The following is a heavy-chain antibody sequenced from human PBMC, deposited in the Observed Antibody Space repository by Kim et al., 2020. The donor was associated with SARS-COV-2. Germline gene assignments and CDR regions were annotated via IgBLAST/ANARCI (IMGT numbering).Heavy chain of an antibody. CDR3: ARRGFASGLDS. Sequence: TEDAASVKGRFTISRDESKNTVYLQMNSLKTEDTAIYYCARRGFASGLDSWGQGTMVTVSS. V-gene: IGHV3-72*01. J-gene: IGHJ3*02. CDR2: T. D-gene: IGHD3-3*01.